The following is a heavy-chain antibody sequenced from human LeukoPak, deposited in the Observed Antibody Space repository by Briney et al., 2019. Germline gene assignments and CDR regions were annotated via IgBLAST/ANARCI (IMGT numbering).Heavy chain of an antibody. V-gene: IGHV3-7*02. D-gene: IGHD2/OR15-2a*01. CDR2: INQDGSEK. Sequence: PGGSLGLSCAASGFTFSNSGMSWVRQAPGKGLEWVANINQDGSEKNCVDSVKGRFTISRDNAKNSLYLQMNSLRAEDTAVYYCANNRASLDYWGQGTLVTVSS. J-gene: IGHJ4*02. CDR1: GFTFSNSG. CDR3: ANNRASLDY.